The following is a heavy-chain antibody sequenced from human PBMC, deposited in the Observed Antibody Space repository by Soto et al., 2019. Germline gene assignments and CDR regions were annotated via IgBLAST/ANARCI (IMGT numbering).Heavy chain of an antibody. CDR2: IKQDGSET. CDR3: ARDGYAGAFDL. J-gene: IGHJ4*02. D-gene: IGHD5-12*01. Sequence: EEQLVESGSAWVQPGGSLRLSCAASEFRFGAYYMSWVRQAPGKGLEWVANIKQDGSETYYTDSVKGRFTISRDNAKSSLYLLMHGLRVEDTAVYYCARDGYAGAFDLWGRGILVPVSS. CDR1: EFRFGAYY. V-gene: IGHV3-7*03.